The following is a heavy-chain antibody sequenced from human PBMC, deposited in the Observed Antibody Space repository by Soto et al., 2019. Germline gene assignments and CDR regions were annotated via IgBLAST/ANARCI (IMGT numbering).Heavy chain of an antibody. CDR2: INPSGGRT. Sequence: QVQLVQSGAEVKKPGASVKVSCKASGYTFSGYYMHWVRQAPGQGLEWMGIINPSGGRTSYAQKFQGRVTMTRDTSTSTVYMELSSLRSDDTAVYYCARDGCITATCAGGGNWFDPWGQGTPVTVSS. J-gene: IGHJ5*02. D-gene: IGHD3-10*01. CDR1: GYTFSGYY. CDR3: ARDGCITATCAGGGNWFDP. V-gene: IGHV1-46*01.